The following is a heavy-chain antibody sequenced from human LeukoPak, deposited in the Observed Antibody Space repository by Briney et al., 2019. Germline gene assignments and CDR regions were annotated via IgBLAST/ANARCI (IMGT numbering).Heavy chain of an antibody. D-gene: IGHD5-18*01. CDR3: ARSSGHSYGDFDY. J-gene: IGHJ4*02. CDR1: GVSITSNY. V-gene: IGHV4-59*01. Sequence: NPSETLSLTCGVSGVSITSNYWSWIRQPPGKGPEWVGYTHPSGATSYNPSLRSRSTMSLDTSNNQFSLKLSSVTAADTAVYYCARSSGHSYGDFDYWGQGNLVTVSS. CDR2: THPSGAT.